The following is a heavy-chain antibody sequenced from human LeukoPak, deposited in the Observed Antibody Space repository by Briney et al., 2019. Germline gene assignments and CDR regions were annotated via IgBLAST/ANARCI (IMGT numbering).Heavy chain of an antibody. CDR3: AKGYSYGITYYFDY. V-gene: IGHV3-9*03. CDR1: GFTFDDYA. D-gene: IGHD5-18*01. Sequence: PGGSLRLSCAASGFTFDDYAMHWVRQAPGKGLEWVSGISWNSGSIVYADSVKGRFTISRDSANNSLYLQMNSLRAEDMALYYCAKGYSYGITYYFDYWGQGTLVTVSS. CDR2: ISWNSGSI. J-gene: IGHJ4*02.